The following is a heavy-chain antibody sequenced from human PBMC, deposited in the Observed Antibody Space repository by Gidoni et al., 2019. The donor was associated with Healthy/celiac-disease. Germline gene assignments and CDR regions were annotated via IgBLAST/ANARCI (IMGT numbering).Heavy chain of an antibody. J-gene: IGHJ6*02. D-gene: IGHD3-3*01. V-gene: IGHV3-48*03. Sequence: GKGLEWVSYISSSGSTIYYADSVKGRFTISRDNAKNSLYLQMNSLRAEDTAVYYCARVGCSSTSCPKGGPSYDFWSGYMDVWGQGTTVTVSS. CDR3: ARVGCSSTSCPKGGPSYDFWSGYMDV. CDR2: ISSSGSTI.